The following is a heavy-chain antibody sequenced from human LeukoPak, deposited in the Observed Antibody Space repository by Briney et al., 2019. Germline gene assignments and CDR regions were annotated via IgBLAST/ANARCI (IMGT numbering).Heavy chain of an antibody. Sequence: GGPLRLSCTASGFTLSSYWMPWVRQAPGKGLVLVSRIDNDGSGTTYADSVKGRFTISRDNAKNTLYLQMNSLRAEDTAVYYCAKVGGILTGSDAFDIWGQGTMVTVSS. CDR3: AKVGGILTGSDAFDI. J-gene: IGHJ3*02. CDR2: IDNDGSGT. V-gene: IGHV3-74*01. CDR1: GFTLSSYW. D-gene: IGHD3-9*01.